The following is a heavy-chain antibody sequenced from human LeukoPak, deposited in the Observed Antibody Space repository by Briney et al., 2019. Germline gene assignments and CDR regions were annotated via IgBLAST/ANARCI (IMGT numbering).Heavy chain of an antibody. Sequence: ASVKVSCKASGYTFTIYGIIWVRQAPGQGLEWMGWISAYSGDTNYAQKLQGRVTMTTDTSTGTAYMELRSLSSDDTALYYCARAGYYDSRGYSDYWGQGTLVTVSS. CDR1: GYTFTIYG. CDR2: ISAYSGDT. J-gene: IGHJ4*02. CDR3: ARAGYYDSRGYSDY. V-gene: IGHV1-18*01. D-gene: IGHD3-22*01.